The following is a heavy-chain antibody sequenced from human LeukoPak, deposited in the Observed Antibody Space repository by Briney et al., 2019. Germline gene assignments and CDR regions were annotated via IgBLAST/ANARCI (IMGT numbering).Heavy chain of an antibody. CDR2: ISSSSSTI. D-gene: IGHD2-2*01. Sequence: PGGSLRLSCAASGFTFSSYSMNWVRQAPGKGLEWVSYISSSSSTIYYADSVKGRFTISRDNAKNSLYLQMNSLRAEDTAVYYCARDRAQRGVSSTSYAIVYWGQGTLVTVSS. V-gene: IGHV3-48*04. J-gene: IGHJ4*02. CDR1: GFTFSSYS. CDR3: ARDRAQRGVSSTSYAIVY.